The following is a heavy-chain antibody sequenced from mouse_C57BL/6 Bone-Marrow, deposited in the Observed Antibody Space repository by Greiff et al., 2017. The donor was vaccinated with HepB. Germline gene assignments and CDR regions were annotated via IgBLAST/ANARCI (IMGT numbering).Heavy chain of an antibody. V-gene: IGHV5-6*01. J-gene: IGHJ4*01. D-gene: IGHD1-1*01. CDR2: ISSGGSYT. CDR3: ARHGYYGSSSYYYAMDY. CDR1: GFTFSSYG. Sequence: EVKLVESGGDLVKPGGSLKLSCAASGFTFSSYGMSWVRQTPDKRLEWVATISSGGSYTYYPDSVKGRFTISRDNAKNTLYLQMSSLKSEDTAMYYCARHGYYGSSSYYYAMDYWGQGTSVTVSS.